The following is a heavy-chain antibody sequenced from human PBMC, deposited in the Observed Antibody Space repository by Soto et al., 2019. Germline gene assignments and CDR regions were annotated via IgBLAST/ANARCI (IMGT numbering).Heavy chain of an antibody. J-gene: IGHJ4*02. D-gene: IGHD2-2*01. CDR3: ARGGRYCSSTSCYGYSSGWSPQFDY. CDR2: INHSGST. Sequence: SETLSLTCAVYGGSFSGYYWSWIRQPPGKGLEWIGEINHSGSTNYNPSLKSRVTISVDTSKNQFSLKLSSVTAADTAVYYCARGGRYCSSTSCYGYSSGWSPQFDYWGQGTLVTVSS. V-gene: IGHV4-34*01. CDR1: GGSFSGYY.